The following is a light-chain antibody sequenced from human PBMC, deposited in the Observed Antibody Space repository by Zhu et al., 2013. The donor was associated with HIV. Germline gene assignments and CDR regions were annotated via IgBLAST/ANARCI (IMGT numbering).Light chain of an antibody. CDR1: QSVNSNY. J-gene: IGKJ2*03. CDR2: GAS. V-gene: IGKV3-20*01. CDR3: QQYGSSPPFS. Sequence: EFVLVQSPGTLSLSPGERATLSCRASQSVNSNYLAWYQQKVGQAPRLLIYGASSRGNGIPDRFSGSGSGTEFSLSISRLEPEDFVVYYCQQYGSSPPFSFGQGTKLEIK.